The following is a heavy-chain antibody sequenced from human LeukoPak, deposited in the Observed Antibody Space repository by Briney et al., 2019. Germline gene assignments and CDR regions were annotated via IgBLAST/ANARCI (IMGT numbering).Heavy chain of an antibody. V-gene: IGHV3-21*01. CDR3: ARVGLGYCSGGSCYSLDY. CDR2: ISSSSSYI. J-gene: IGHJ4*02. Sequence: SGGSLRLSCAASGFTFSSYSRNWVRQAPGKGLEWVSSISSSSSYIYYAVSVKGRFTISRDNAENSLYLQMNRLRAEDTAVYYSARVGLGYCSGGSCYSLDYWGQGTLVTVSS. CDR1: GFTFSSYS. D-gene: IGHD2-15*01.